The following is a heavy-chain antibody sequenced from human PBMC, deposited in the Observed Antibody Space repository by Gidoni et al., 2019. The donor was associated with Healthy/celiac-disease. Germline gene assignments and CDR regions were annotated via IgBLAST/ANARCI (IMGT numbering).Heavy chain of an antibody. CDR3: ARDRAVGFRGGYFQH. CDR2: IKQDGSEK. J-gene: IGHJ1*01. CDR1: GFTFSSHW. D-gene: IGHD6-19*01. V-gene: IGHV3-7*01. Sequence: EVQLVESGGGLVQPGGSLRLSCAASGFTFSSHWMSWVRQAPGKGLEWVANIKQDGSEKYYVDSVKGRFTISRDNAKNSLYLQMNSLRAEDTAVYYCARDRAVGFRGGYFQHWGQGTLVTVSS.